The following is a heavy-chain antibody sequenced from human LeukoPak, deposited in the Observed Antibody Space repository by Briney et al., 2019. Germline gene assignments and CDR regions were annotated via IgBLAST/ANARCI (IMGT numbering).Heavy chain of an antibody. CDR1: GFTFSSYG. CDR2: ISYDGSNK. CDR3: AKGGGNYYDSSGYYLNY. D-gene: IGHD3-22*01. Sequence: GWSLRLSCAASGFTFSSYGMHWVRQAPGKGLEWVAVISYDGSNKYYADSVKGRFTISRDNSKNTLYLQMNSLRAEDTAVYYCAKGGGNYYDSSGYYLNYWGQGTLVTVSS. J-gene: IGHJ4*02. V-gene: IGHV3-30*18.